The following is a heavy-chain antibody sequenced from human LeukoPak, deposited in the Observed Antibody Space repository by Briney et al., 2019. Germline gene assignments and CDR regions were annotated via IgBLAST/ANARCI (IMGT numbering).Heavy chain of an antibody. V-gene: IGHV3-23*01. Sequence: GGSLRLSRAASGFTFSSYAMSWVRQAPGKGLEWVSAISGSGGSTYYADSVKGRFTISRDNSKNTLYLQMNSLRAEDTAVYYCAKPGYSGYDLRYYFDYWGQGTLVTVSS. J-gene: IGHJ4*02. CDR2: ISGSGGST. CDR1: GFTFSSYA. D-gene: IGHD5-12*01. CDR3: AKPGYSGYDLRYYFDY.